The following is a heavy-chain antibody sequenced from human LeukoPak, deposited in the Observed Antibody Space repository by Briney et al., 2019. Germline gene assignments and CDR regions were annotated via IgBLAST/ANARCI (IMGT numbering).Heavy chain of an antibody. CDR2: IKSKTDGGTT. Sequence: GGSLRLSCAASGFTFSNAWMSWVRQAPGKGLEWVGRIKSKTDGGTTDYAAPVKGRFTISRDDSKNTLYLQMNSLKTEDTAVYYCTTSITMVRGVIMGVNWGQGTLVTVSS. D-gene: IGHD3-10*01. CDR3: TTSITMVRGVIMGVN. CDR1: GFTFSNAW. J-gene: IGHJ4*02. V-gene: IGHV3-15*01.